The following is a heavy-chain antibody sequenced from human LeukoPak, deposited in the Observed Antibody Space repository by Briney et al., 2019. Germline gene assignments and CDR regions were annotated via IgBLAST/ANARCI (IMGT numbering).Heavy chain of an antibody. D-gene: IGHD2-15*01. CDR2: IYYTGST. CDR3: ARSPVVVVAATPINWFDP. CDR1: GGSISTYY. Sequence: SETLSLTCTVSGGSISTYYWSWIRQPPGKGLEWIGYIYYTGSTSYNPSLKSRVTMSLDASKNQFSLQLNSVTPEDTAVYYCARSPVVVVAATPINWFDPWGQGTLVTVSS. V-gene: IGHV4-59*12. J-gene: IGHJ5*02.